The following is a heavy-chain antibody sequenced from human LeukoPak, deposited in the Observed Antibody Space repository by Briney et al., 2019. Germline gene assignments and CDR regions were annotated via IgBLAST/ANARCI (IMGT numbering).Heavy chain of an antibody. CDR2: ISYDGSNK. D-gene: IGHD3-10*01. CDR1: GFTFSSYA. CDR3: ARATQVLLWFGVSNPDY. V-gene: IGHV3-30-3*01. Sequence: GGSLRLSCAASGFTFSSYAMSWVRQAPGKGLEWVAVISYDGSNKYYADSVKGRFTISRDNSKNTLYLQMNSLRAEDTAVYYCARATQVLLWFGVSNPDYWGQGTLVTVSS. J-gene: IGHJ4*02.